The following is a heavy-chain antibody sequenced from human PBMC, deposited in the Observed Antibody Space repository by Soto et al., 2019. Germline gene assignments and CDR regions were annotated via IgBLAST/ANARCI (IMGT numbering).Heavy chain of an antibody. V-gene: IGHV1-8*01. D-gene: IGHD3-3*01. Sequence: ASVKVSCKASGYTFTSYDINWVRQATGQGLEWMGWMNPNSGNTGYAQKFQGRVTMTRNTSISTAYMELSSLRSEDTAVYYCARGGYDLWKGKIQLQSYYYYMDVWGKGTTVTVSS. CDR2: MNPNSGNT. CDR1: GYTFTSYD. CDR3: ARGGYDLWKGKIQLQSYYYYMDV. J-gene: IGHJ6*03.